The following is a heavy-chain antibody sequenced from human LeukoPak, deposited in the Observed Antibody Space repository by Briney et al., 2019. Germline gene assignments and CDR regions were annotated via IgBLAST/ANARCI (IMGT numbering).Heavy chain of an antibody. CDR1: GFTFSTSS. Sequence: PGGSLRLSCAASGFTFSTSSMNWVRQAPGKGLEWVSYISDTSTTIYYADSVKGRFTISRDNAKNSLYLQMNSLRAEDTAVYYCARGRPADYWGQGTLVTVSS. CDR3: ARGRPADY. J-gene: IGHJ4*02. V-gene: IGHV3-48*01. CDR2: ISDTSTTI.